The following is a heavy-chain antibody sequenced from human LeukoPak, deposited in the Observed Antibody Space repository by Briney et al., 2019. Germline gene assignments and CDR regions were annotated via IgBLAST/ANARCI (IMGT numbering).Heavy chain of an antibody. CDR3: ITSRSSPPLDV. CDR2: IRSKTDGGTI. CDR1: GFTLNNAW. J-gene: IGHJ6*04. Sequence: GGSLRPSCAASGFTLNNAWVTWVRQAPGKGLEWGGRIRSKTDGGTIEYAGPVKGRLTISRDDSNNTLYLQISSLINEDTAAYYCITSRSSPPLDVWGKGTTVTVSS. V-gene: IGHV3-15*01.